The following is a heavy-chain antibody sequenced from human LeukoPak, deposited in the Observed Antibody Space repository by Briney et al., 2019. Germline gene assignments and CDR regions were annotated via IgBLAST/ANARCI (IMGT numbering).Heavy chain of an antibody. CDR2: IGSSGGDT. V-gene: IGHV3-23*01. J-gene: IGHJ4*02. CDR1: GFTFSSYA. CDR3: AKKIAAGTLSFDY. Sequence: GGSLILSCAASGFTFSSYAMSWVRQAPGKGLEWVSAIGSSGGDTNYADSVKGRFTISRDNSKNTLYLQMNSLRAEDTAVYYCAKKIAAGTLSFDYWGQGTLVTVSS. D-gene: IGHD6-13*01.